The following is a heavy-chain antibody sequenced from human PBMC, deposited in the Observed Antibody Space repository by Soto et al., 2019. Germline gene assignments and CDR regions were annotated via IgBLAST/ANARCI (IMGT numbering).Heavy chain of an antibody. V-gene: IGHV2-5*01. Sequence: QITLKESGPTLVKPTQTLTLTCTFSGFSLSTSGVGVGWIRQPPGKALECLALIYWNDDKRYSPSLKSRLTIXXDXSXXQVVLTMTNMDPVDTAPYYCARWIRSGWYDHGFDYWGLGTLVTVSS. CDR2: IYWNDDK. J-gene: IGHJ4*02. CDR1: GFSLSTSGVG. CDR3: ARWIRSGWYDHGFDY. D-gene: IGHD6-19*01.